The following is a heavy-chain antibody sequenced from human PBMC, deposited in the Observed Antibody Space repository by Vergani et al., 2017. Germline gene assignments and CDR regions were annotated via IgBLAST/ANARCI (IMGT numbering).Heavy chain of an antibody. J-gene: IGHJ6*03. D-gene: IGHD2-2*02. CDR1: GAYVGSGGYY. Sequence: QVQLQESGPGLVKASQTLSLTCSVSGAYVGSGGYYWSWVRQRPGMGLDWIGYIYYSGTTYYNPSLESRLTISLDTSENHLSLKLTSVTAADTAVYYCARVYCSSTSCYIGYYYMDVWGKGTTVTVSS. V-gene: IGHV4-31*03. CDR2: IYYSGTT. CDR3: ARVYCSSTSCYIGYYYMDV.